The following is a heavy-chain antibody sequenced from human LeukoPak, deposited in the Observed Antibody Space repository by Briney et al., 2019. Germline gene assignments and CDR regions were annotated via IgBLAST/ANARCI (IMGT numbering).Heavy chain of an antibody. V-gene: IGHV4-38-2*01. CDR3: ARLLGRTFYYMDV. J-gene: IGHJ6*03. D-gene: IGHD2-2*01. CDR1: GYSISSGYY. CDR2: IYHSGST. Sequence: KPSETLSLTCAVSGYSISSGYYWGWIRQPPGKGLEWIGGIYHSGSTYYNPSLKSRVTISVDTSKNQFSLKLSSVTAADTAVYYCARLLGRTFYYMDVWGKGTTVTVSS.